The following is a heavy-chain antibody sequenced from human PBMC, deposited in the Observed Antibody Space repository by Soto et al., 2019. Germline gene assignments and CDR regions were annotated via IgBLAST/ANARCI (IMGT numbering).Heavy chain of an antibody. CDR3: ARDLGYYDSSGRRSDFDI. CDR2: ISSSSSYI. J-gene: IGHJ3*02. V-gene: IGHV3-21*01. Sequence: EVQLVESGGGLVKPGGSLRLSCAASGFTFSSYSMNWVRQAPGKGLEWVSSISSSSSYIYYADSVKGRFTISRDNAKNSRYLQMNSLRAEDTAVYYCARDLGYYDSSGRRSDFDIWGQGTMVTVSS. D-gene: IGHD3-22*01. CDR1: GFTFSSYS.